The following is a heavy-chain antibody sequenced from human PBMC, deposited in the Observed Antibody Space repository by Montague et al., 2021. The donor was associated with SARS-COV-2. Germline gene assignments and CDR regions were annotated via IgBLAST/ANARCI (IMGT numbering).Heavy chain of an antibody. CDR1: GGSFSSYY. V-gene: IGHV4-34*01. CDR3: ARVRYYGSGTALGMDV. Sequence: SETLSLTCAVSGGSFSSYYWSWIRQPPGKGLEWIGEINYSGSTNYNPPPQSRVTISVDTSKNQFSLKLSSVTAADTAVDYCARVRYYGSGTALGMDVWGQGTTVTVSS. J-gene: IGHJ6*02. D-gene: IGHD3-10*01. CDR2: INYSGST.